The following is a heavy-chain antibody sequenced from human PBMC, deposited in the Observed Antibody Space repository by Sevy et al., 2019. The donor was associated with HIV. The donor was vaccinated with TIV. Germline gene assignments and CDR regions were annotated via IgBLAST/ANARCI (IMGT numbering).Heavy chain of an antibody. Sequence: GGSLRLSCAASGFTFSDHYMEWVRQAPGKGLEWVGRIRNKADSYTTGYAASVKGRFIVSRDDSKNSLYLLMNSLKTEDTAVYYCATHAGIAAAGRVFDYWGQGTLVTVSS. CDR2: IRNKADSYTT. D-gene: IGHD6-13*01. J-gene: IGHJ4*02. V-gene: IGHV3-72*01. CDR1: GFTFSDHY. CDR3: ATHAGIAAAGRVFDY.